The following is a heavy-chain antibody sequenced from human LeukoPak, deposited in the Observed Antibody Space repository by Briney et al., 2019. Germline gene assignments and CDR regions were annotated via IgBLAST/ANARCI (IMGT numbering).Heavy chain of an antibody. Sequence: GGSLRLSCVGSGFSFSDYYMNWVRQAPGKGLEWLSSISSGSVYKYDADSVRGRFTISRDNAKNSLFLQMNSLRVEDTAVYYCARSSRDRGYYPDYWGQGTLVTVSS. CDR3: ARSSRDRGYYPDY. D-gene: IGHD3-3*01. V-gene: IGHV3-21*01. CDR2: ISSGSVYK. J-gene: IGHJ4*02. CDR1: GFSFSDYY.